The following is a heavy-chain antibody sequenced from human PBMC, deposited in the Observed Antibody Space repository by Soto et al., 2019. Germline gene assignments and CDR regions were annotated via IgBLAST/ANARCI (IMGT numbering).Heavy chain of an antibody. Sequence: RGESLKISCQGSGYTFTSYWIGWVRQMPGKGLEWVAIIYPADSNARYSPSFRGQVTISADKSINTAYLRWSSLKASDSAIYFCARPFGMDVWGQGTTVTVSS. CDR3: ARPFGMDV. CDR2: IYPADSNA. J-gene: IGHJ6*02. V-gene: IGHV5-51*01. CDR1: GYTFTSYW.